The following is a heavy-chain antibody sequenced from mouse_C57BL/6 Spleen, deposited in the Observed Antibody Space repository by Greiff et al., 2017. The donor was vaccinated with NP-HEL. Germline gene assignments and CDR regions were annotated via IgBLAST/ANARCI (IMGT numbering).Heavy chain of an antibody. V-gene: IGHV1-39*01. D-gene: IGHD1-1*01. J-gene: IGHJ1*03. Sequence: VQLQQSGPELVKPGASVKISCKASGYSFTDYNMNWVKQSNGKSLEWIGVINPNYGTTSYNQKFKGKATLTVDQSSSTAYMQLNSLTSEDSAVYYCARITTVVVEGGGYFDVWGTGTTVTVSS. CDR3: ARITTVVVEGGGYFDV. CDR2: INPNYGTT. CDR1: GYSFTDYN.